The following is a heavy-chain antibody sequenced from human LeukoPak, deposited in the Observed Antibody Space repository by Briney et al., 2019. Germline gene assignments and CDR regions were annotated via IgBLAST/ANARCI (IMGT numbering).Heavy chain of an antibody. Sequence: GGSLRLSCAASGFTFSSYAMNWVRQAPGKGLEWVSLISGSGGSAYYADSVKGRFTVSRDNSKNTLYLQMNSLRAEDTAVYYCAKSNLEYYFDSWGQGTLVTVSS. V-gene: IGHV3-23*01. CDR2: ISGSGGSA. CDR1: GFTFSSYA. D-gene: IGHD6-6*01. J-gene: IGHJ4*02. CDR3: AKSNLEYYFDS.